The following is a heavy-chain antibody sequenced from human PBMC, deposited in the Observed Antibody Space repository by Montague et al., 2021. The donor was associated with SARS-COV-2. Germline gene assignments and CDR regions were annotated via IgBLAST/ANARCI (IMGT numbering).Heavy chain of an antibody. CDR3: ARDRSSDYYDSSGYFDY. CDR2: ISSSSSYI. V-gene: IGHV3-21*01. Sequence: SLRLSCAASGFTFSSYSMNWVRQAPGKGLEWVSSISSSSSYIYYADSVKGRFIISRDNAKNSLYLQMNSLRAEDTAVYYCARDRSSDYYDSSGYFDYWGQGTLVTVSS. CDR1: GFTFSSYS. J-gene: IGHJ4*02. D-gene: IGHD3-22*01.